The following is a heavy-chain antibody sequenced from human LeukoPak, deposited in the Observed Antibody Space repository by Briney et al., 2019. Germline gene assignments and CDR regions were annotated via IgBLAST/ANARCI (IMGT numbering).Heavy chain of an antibody. CDR1: GGSISSSSYY. CDR3: ARDGDYYDSSGSSYYFDY. J-gene: IGHJ4*02. D-gene: IGHD3-22*01. Sequence: SETLSLTCTVSGGSISSSSYYWGWIRQPPGKGLEWIGSIYYSGSTYYNPSLKSRVTISVDTSKNQFSLKLSSVTAADTAVYYCARDGDYYDSSGSSYYFDYWGQGTLVTVSS. V-gene: IGHV4-39*07. CDR2: IYYSGST.